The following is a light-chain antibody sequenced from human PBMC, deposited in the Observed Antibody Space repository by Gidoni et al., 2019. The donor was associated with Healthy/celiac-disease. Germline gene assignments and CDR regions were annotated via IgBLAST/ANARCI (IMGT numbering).Light chain of an antibody. J-gene: IGKJ4*01. CDR1: QSVSSSY. Sequence: EIVLTQSPGTLSLSPGERATLSCRTSQSVSSSYLAWYQQKPGQAPRLLIYGASSRATGIPDRFRGSGSGTDFTLTISRLEPEDFAVYYCQQYGSSPLVTFXGXTKVEIK. CDR3: QQYGSSPLVT. V-gene: IGKV3-20*01. CDR2: GAS.